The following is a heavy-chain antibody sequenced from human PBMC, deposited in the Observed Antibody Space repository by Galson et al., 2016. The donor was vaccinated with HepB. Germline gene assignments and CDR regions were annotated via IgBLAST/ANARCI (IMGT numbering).Heavy chain of an antibody. D-gene: IGHD4-17*01. CDR1: GFTFSSYA. V-gene: IGHV3-23*01. J-gene: IGHJ6*02. CDR2: ISGRGVST. Sequence: SLRLSCAASGFTFSSYAMTWVRQAPGKGLEWVSAISGRGVSTYYADSVKGRFTISRDNSKNIPYLQMNRLRDEDSAVYYCARGDGPVTVYLFYGMDVRGQGTTVTVSS. CDR3: ARGDGPVTVYLFYGMDV.